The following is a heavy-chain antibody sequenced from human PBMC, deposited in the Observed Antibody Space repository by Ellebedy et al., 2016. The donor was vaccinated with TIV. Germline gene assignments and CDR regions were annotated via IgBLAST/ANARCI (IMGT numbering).Heavy chain of an antibody. V-gene: IGHV3-7*01. CDR1: GFSFSSYW. CDR2: IKQEGYEK. CDR3: AGHGDRAMTH. J-gene: IGHJ4*02. D-gene: IGHD5-18*01. Sequence: GESLKISCAASGFSFSSYWMSWVRQAPGKGLEWVASIKQEGYEKRYVDSVEGRFTISRDNVKNSLYLQMNSLRAEDTAVYYCAGHGDRAMTHWGQGTLVTVSS.